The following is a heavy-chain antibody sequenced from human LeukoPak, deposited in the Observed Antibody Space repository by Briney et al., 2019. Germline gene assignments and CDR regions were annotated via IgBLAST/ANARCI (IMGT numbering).Heavy chain of an antibody. Sequence: SETLSLTCTVSGASIRSYYWSWIRQPPGKGLEWIAYVHYSAITNYNPSLKSRVSISVDTSKSQFSLSLSSVTAADTAVYYCVRRGNSWNDFDSWGQGTLVTVSS. V-gene: IGHV4-59*08. J-gene: IGHJ4*02. D-gene: IGHD1-1*01. CDR2: VHYSAIT. CDR1: GASIRSYY. CDR3: VRRGNSWNDFDS.